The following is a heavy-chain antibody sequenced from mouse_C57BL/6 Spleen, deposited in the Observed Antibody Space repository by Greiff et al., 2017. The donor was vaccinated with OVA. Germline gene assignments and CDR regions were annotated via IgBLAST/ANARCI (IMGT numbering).Heavy chain of an antibody. CDR3: ARWGTTVVANFDY. V-gene: IGHV1-69*01. CDR2: IDPSDSYT. Sequence: KQRPGQGLEWIGEIDPSDSYTNYNQKFKGKSTLTVDKSSSTAYMQLSSLTSEDSAVYYCARWGTTVVANFDYWGQGTTLTVSS. J-gene: IGHJ2*01. D-gene: IGHD1-1*01.